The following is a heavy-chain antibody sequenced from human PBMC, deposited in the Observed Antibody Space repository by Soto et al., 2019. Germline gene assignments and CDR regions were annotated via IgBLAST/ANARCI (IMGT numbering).Heavy chain of an antibody. CDR2: IIPIFGTA. Sequence: GASVKVSCKASGGTFSSYAISWVRQAPGQGLEWMGGIIPIFGTANYAQKFQGRVTITVDESTSTAYMELSSLRSEDTAVYYCAGRYCSSTSCYRSVDFDYWGQGTLVTVSS. V-gene: IGHV1-69*13. CDR1: GGTFSSYA. D-gene: IGHD2-2*01. CDR3: AGRYCSSTSCYRSVDFDY. J-gene: IGHJ4*02.